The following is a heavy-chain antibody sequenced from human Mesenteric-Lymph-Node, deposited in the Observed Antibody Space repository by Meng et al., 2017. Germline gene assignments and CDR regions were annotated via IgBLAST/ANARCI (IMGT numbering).Heavy chain of an antibody. V-gene: IGHV1-24*01. CDR3: ANRSSGGMNY. CDR2: FDPEDGET. CDR1: GYTLTELS. Sequence: ASVKVSCKVSGYTLTELSMHWVRQAPGKGLEWMGGFDPEDGETIYAQKFQGRVTMTEDTSTDTAYMELRSLRSDDTAVYYCANRSSGGMNYWGQGTLVTVSS. J-gene: IGHJ4*02. D-gene: IGHD6-6*01.